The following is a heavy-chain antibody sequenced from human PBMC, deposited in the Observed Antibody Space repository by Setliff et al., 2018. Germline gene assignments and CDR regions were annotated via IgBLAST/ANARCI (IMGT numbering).Heavy chain of an antibody. CDR3: VRLGCSTTSCYYFDY. CDR1: GFTFSRYW. Sequence: GESLKISCAASGFTFSRYWMSWVRQAPGKGPEWVANIKQDGSDTYYMDSVKGRFTISRDNANNSLYLQMNTLRVEDTAVYFCVRLGCSTTSCYYFDYWGQGAQVTVSS. D-gene: IGHD2-2*01. V-gene: IGHV3-7*01. CDR2: IKQDGSDT. J-gene: IGHJ4*02.